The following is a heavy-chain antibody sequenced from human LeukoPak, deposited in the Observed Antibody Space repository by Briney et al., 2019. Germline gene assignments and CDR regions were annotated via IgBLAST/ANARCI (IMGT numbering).Heavy chain of an antibody. CDR3: ARESLDDAFDI. J-gene: IGHJ3*02. V-gene: IGHV3-74*01. CDR1: GFTFSSYW. CDR2: INSDGSST. Sequence: PGGSLRLSCAASGFTFSSYWMHWVRQAPGKGLVWVSRINSDGSSTSYADSVKGRFTISRDNAKNTLYLQMNSLRAEDTAVYYCARESLDDAFDIWGQGTMVTVSS.